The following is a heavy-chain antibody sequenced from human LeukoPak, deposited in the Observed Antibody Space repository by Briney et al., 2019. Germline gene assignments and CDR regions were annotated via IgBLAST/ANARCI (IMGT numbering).Heavy chain of an antibody. J-gene: IGHJ4*02. D-gene: IGHD3-10*02. CDR1: GYTFTGYY. CDR2: INPNSGGT. V-gene: IGHV1-2*02. Sequence: ASVKVSCKASGYTFTGYYMHWVRQAPGQGLEWMGWINPNSGGTNYAQKFQGRVTMTRDTSISTAYMELSRLRSDDTAVYSCARGPHSAMFLDYWGQGTLVTVSS. CDR3: ARGPHSAMFLDY.